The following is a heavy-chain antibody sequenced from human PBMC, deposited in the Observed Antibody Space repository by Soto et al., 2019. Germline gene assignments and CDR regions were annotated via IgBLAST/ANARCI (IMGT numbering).Heavy chain of an antibody. CDR1: GGPFCSYA. D-gene: IGHD2-15*01. V-gene: IGHV1-69*13. CDR3: ARDAPDAVAPSFDY. CDR2: IIPIFGTA. J-gene: IGHJ4*02. Sequence: SVKVSCKASGGPFCSYAISWVRQAPGQGLEWMGGIIPIFGTANYAQKFQGSVTLTADESTSTAYMELSSLGYADTAAYYCARDAPDAVAPSFDYWGKGTLVTVSS.